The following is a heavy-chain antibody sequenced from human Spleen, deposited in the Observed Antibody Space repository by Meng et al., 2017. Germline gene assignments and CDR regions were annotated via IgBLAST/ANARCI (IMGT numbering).Heavy chain of an antibody. Sequence: SETLSLTCTVSGGSISSYYWNWIRQPPGKGLEWVGYIYYTGSTIYNPSLKSRVTISLDTSKSQFSLQLSSVTAADTAVYYCARLPTVTSTRDAFDTWGQGTLVTVS. D-gene: IGHD4-17*01. CDR1: GGSISSYY. CDR2: IYYTGST. V-gene: IGHV4-59*01. J-gene: IGHJ3*02. CDR3: ARLPTVTSTRDAFDT.